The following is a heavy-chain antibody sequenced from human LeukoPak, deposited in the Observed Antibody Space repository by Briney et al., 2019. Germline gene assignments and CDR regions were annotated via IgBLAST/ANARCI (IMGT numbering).Heavy chain of an antibody. Sequence: ASVKVSCKASGYTFTSYAMNWVRQAPGQGLEWMGWINTNTGNPTYAQGFTGRFVFSLDTSVSTAYLQISSLKAEDTAVYYCARDCSSGWYYYYYMDVWGKGTTVTVSS. CDR2: INTNTGNP. CDR1: GYTFTSYA. V-gene: IGHV7-4-1*02. CDR3: ARDCSSGWYYYYYMDV. D-gene: IGHD6-19*01. J-gene: IGHJ6*03.